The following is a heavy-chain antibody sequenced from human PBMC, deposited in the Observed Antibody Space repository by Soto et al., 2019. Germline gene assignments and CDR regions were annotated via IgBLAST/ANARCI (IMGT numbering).Heavy chain of an antibody. J-gene: IGHJ2*01. CDR3: AREGYFDSSGYYFWYFDL. CDR1: GFTARTYV. CDR2: VSLDGNNK. D-gene: IGHD3-22*01. V-gene: IGHV3-30-3*01. Sequence: QLQMVESGGGVVQPGRSLRLSCEASGFTARTYVIHWVRQAPGKGLEWVAVVSLDGNNKYYADSVKGRFSVSRDNSKSTLSLKMNSLRTEDTATYHCAREGYFDSSGYYFWYFDLWGRGTLVTVSS.